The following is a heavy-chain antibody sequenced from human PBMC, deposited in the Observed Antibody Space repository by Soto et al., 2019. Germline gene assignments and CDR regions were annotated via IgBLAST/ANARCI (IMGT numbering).Heavy chain of an antibody. CDR1: GGPIDRDY. V-gene: IGHV4-59*01. Sequence: QVQLQESGPGLVKPSETLSLTCTVSGGPIDRDYWSWIRKPPGKGLEWIGYLYHSGTTHYNPSLKTRVTISVDRSKNQISLRLNSATAADTAVYYCARDSHGDIYYMDVWGKGTTVTVSS. CDR3: ARDSHGDIYYMDV. J-gene: IGHJ6*03. CDR2: LYHSGTT. D-gene: IGHD2-21*02.